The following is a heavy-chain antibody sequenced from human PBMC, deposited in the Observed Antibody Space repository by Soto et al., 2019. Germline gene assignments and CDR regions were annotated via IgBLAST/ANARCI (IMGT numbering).Heavy chain of an antibody. CDR2: IKQDGSEK. Sequence: GSLRLSCAASGFTFSSYWMSWVRQAPGKGLEWVANIKQDGSEKYYVDSVKGRFTISRDNAKNSLYLQMNSLRAEDTAVYYCARGDYYDSSGPFSDAFDIWGQGIMVTVSS. D-gene: IGHD3-22*01. J-gene: IGHJ3*02. CDR3: ARGDYYDSSGPFSDAFDI. CDR1: GFTFSSYW. V-gene: IGHV3-7*04.